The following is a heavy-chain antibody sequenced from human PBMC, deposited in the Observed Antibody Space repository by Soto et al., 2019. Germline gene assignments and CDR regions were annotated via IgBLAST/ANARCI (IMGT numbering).Heavy chain of an antibody. Sequence: ASVKVSCKASGYTFTDYYMHWVRQASGQGLGWMGWINPNSGGTKFAQKFQGRVTMARDTSFSTAYMELRRLTSDDTAVYYCASLAQTGNSFEPWGQGTRDTSPQ. CDR2: INPNSGGT. CDR1: GYTFTDYY. CDR3: ASLAQTGNSFEP. J-gene: IGHJ5*02. D-gene: IGHD3-9*01. V-gene: IGHV1-2*02.